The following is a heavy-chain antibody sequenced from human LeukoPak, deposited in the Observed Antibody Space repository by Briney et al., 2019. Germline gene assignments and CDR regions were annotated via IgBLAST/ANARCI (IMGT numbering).Heavy chain of an antibody. V-gene: IGHV4-61*02. CDR3: ARFPGYSYGPHFDY. CDR1: GGSISSGSYY. J-gene: IGHJ4*02. Sequence: PSETLSLTCTVSGGSISSGSYYWSWIRQPAGKGLEWIGRIYTSGSTNYNPSLKSRVTISVDTSKNQFSLKLSSVTAADTAVYYCARFPGYSYGPHFDYWGQGTLVTVPS. D-gene: IGHD5-18*01. CDR2: IYTSGST.